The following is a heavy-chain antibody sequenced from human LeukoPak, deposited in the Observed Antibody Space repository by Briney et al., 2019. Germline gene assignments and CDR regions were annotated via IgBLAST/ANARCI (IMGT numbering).Heavy chain of an antibody. CDR2: IYYSGST. CDR1: GGSISSHY. V-gene: IGHV4-59*11. J-gene: IGHJ4*02. Sequence: PSETLSLTCTVSGGSISSHYWSWIRQPPGKRLEWIGYIYYSGSTNYNPSLKSRVTISVDTSKNQFSLKLSSVTAADTAVYYCARDREYYDILTGYYRTSMYDYWGQGTLVTVSS. CDR3: ARDREYYDILTGYYRTSMYDY. D-gene: IGHD3-9*01.